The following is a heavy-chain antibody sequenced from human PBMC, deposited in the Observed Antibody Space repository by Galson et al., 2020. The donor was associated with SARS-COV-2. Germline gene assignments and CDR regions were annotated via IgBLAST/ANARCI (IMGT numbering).Heavy chain of an antibody. Sequence: TGGSLRLSCAASGFTLTSYAMHWVRQAPGKGLEWEAVISYDGSNKYYADSVKGRFTISRDNPKNTLYLQMNSLRAEDTAVYYCAREFGRGMDVWGQGTTVTVSS. J-gene: IGHJ6*02. V-gene: IGHV3-30-3*01. CDR3: AREFGRGMDV. D-gene: IGHD3-16*01. CDR1: GFTLTSYA. CDR2: ISYDGSNK.